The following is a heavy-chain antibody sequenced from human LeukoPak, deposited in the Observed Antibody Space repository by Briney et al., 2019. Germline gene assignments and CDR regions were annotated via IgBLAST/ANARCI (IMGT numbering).Heavy chain of an antibody. CDR3: AVEYYYDSSGYYDL. Sequence: GGSLRLSCAASGFTVSSNYMSWVRKAPGKGLEWVSVIYSGGSTYYADSVKGRFTISRDNSKNTLYLQMNSLRAEDTAVYYCAVEYYYDSSGYYDLWGQGTLVTVSS. D-gene: IGHD3-22*01. J-gene: IGHJ5*02. CDR1: GFTVSSNY. CDR2: IYSGGST. V-gene: IGHV3-53*01.